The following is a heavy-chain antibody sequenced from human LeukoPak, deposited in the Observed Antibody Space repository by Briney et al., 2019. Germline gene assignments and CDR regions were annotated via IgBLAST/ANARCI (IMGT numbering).Heavy chain of an antibody. Sequence: GGSLRLFCAASGFTFSSYAMHWVRQAPGKGLEWVAVISYDGSNKYYADSVKGRFTISRDNSKNTLYLQMNSLRAEDTAVYYCARGLYSSSSNFDYWGQGTLVTVSS. CDR1: GFTFSSYA. D-gene: IGHD6-6*01. J-gene: IGHJ4*02. CDR2: ISYDGSNK. V-gene: IGHV3-30-3*01. CDR3: ARGLYSSSSNFDY.